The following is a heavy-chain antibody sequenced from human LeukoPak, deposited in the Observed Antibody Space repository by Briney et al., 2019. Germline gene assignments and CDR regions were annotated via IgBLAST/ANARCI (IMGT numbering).Heavy chain of an antibody. Sequence: PGGSLRLSCAASGFTFSSYAMSWVRQAPGKGLEWVSGISGSGGGTYNADSVKGRFTISRDNSKNTLYLQMNSLRAEDTAVYYCAKNGANYWYFDLWGRGTRVTVSS. V-gene: IGHV3-23*01. CDR3: AKNGANYWYFDL. CDR2: ISGSGGGT. D-gene: IGHD2-8*01. J-gene: IGHJ2*01. CDR1: GFTFSSYA.